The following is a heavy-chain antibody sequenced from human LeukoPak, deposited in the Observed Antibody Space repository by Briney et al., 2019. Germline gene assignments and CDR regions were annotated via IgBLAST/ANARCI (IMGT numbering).Heavy chain of an antibody. V-gene: IGHV4-59*01. D-gene: IGHD5-12*01. CDR3: ARDGATWFDP. Sequence: SETLSLTCTVSGGSISGYYWSWIRQPPGKGLESIGYIYYSGSTNYNPSLKSRVTISVDTSKNQFSLKLSSVTAADTAVYYCARDGATWFDPWGQGTLVTVSS. J-gene: IGHJ5*02. CDR2: IYYSGST. CDR1: GGSISGYY.